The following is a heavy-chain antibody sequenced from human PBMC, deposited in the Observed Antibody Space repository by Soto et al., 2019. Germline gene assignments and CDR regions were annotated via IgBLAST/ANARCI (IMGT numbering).Heavy chain of an antibody. CDR2: ISSSSNYI. V-gene: IGHV3-21*01. J-gene: IGHJ6*02. D-gene: IGHD4-17*01. CDR1: GFTFSSYS. Sequence: EVQLVDSGGGLVKPGGSLRLSCAASGFTFSSYSMNWVRQAPGKGLEWVSSISSSSNYIYYADSVKGRFTISRDNAKNSLSRQMNSLRAEDTAVYYCVRTLRTTVSSGYFYGMDVWGQGTTVTVSS. CDR3: VRTLRTTVSSGYFYGMDV.